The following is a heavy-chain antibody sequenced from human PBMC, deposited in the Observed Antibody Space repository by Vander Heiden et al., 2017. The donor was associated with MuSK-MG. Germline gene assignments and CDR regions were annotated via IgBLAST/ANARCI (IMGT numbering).Heavy chain of an antibody. CDR1: GFTFSDYY. CDR3: ARFDVNGLVGATRWGMDV. J-gene: IGHJ6*02. CDR2: ISSSSSYT. V-gene: IGHV3-11*05. D-gene: IGHD1-26*01. Sequence: QVQLVESGGGLVKPGGSLRLSCAASGFTFSDYYMSWIRQAPGKGLEWVSYISSSSSYTNYADSVKGRFTISRDNAKNSLYLQMNSLRAEDTAVYYCARFDVNGLVGATRWGMDVWGQGTTVTVSS.